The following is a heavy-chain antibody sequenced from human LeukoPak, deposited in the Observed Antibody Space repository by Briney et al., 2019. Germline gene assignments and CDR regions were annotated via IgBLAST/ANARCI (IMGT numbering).Heavy chain of an antibody. CDR1: GYTFTGYY. D-gene: IGHD3-16*01. V-gene: IGHV1-2*02. J-gene: IGHJ4*02. CDR3: ARAYAPDDYADY. CDR2: INPNSGGT. Sequence: ASVTVSCKASGYTFTGYYMHWVRQAPGQGLEWMGWINPNSGGTNYAQKFQGRVTMTRDTSISTAYMELSRLRSDDTAVYYCARAYAPDDYADYWGQGTLVTVSS.